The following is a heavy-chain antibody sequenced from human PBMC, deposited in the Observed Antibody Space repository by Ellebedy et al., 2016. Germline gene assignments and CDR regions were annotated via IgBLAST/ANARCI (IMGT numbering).Heavy chain of an antibody. Sequence: GESLKISCAASGFTFSGSWMDWVRQAPGKGLEWVANINQDGSAKSYLDSVRGRFTISRDNAKNSLYLQMNSLRAEDTAVYYCSRSLDFWGQGTLVTVSS. CDR1: GFTFSGSW. CDR2: INQDGSAK. J-gene: IGHJ4*02. CDR3: SRSLDF. V-gene: IGHV3-7*01.